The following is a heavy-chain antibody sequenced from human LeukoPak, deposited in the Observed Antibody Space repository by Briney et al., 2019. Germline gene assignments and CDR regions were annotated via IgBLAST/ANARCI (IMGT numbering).Heavy chain of an antibody. CDR3: ARDWGVTGRPGYMDV. V-gene: IGHV4-59*01. J-gene: IGHJ6*03. D-gene: IGHD6-6*01. CDR2: IYHSGKT. Sequence: SETLALTCTVSGGSISPYYWSWIRQSPGKGLDWIGYIYHSGKTYYNPSLKSRITISVDTSKNQFSLKVTSVTAADTAVYYCARDWGVTGRPGYMDVWGKGTTVTVSS. CDR1: GGSISPYY.